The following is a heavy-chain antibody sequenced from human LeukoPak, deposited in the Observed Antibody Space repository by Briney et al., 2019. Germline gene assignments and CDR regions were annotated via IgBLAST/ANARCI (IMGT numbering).Heavy chain of an antibody. D-gene: IGHD3-22*01. V-gene: IGHV3-7*03. Sequence: GGSLRLSCAASGFSFSTCWMAWVRQAPGKGLEWVGNIHKDGRVMFYAASVKGRFTIPRDNAKNSLYLDMNSLRDEDTAIYYCASSHDSSGNDWGQGTLVTVTS. J-gene: IGHJ4*02. CDR2: IHKDGRVM. CDR1: GFSFSTCW. CDR3: ASSHDSSGND.